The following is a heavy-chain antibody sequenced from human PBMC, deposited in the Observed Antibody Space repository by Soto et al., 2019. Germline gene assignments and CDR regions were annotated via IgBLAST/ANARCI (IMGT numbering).Heavy chain of an antibody. D-gene: IGHD3-22*01. CDR3: ARVYDPSGSPPRYFDF. V-gene: IGHV4-4*02. Sequence: SETLSLTCAVSGASISRSDWWSWVRQPPGKGLEWIGEISHSGSTDYRPSLRGRVTLLIDKSRNQFSLKLTSVTAADTAVYFCARVYDPSGSPPRYFDFWGPGALVTVSS. J-gene: IGHJ4*02. CDR2: ISHSGST. CDR1: GASISRSDW.